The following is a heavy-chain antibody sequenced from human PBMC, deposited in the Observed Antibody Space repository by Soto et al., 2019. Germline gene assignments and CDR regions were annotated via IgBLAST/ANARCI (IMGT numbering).Heavy chain of an antibody. Sequence: VQLVESGGGLVQPGGSLRLSCTASGLTFSTSWMTWVRQAPGKGLEWVANINIDGSATFYMASVKGRFTISRDNTKNSPLPQMTGLGAEDTAVHYCARDPSYGACAYWGQGTLVTVSS. D-gene: IGHD4-17*01. CDR1: GLTFSTSW. V-gene: IGHV3-7*01. J-gene: IGHJ4*02. CDR3: ARDPSYGACAY. CDR2: INIDGSAT.